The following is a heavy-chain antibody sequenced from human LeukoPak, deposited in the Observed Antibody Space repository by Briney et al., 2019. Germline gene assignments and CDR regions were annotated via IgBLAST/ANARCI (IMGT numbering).Heavy chain of an antibody. D-gene: IGHD3-22*01. CDR3: ARQTITLILMNY. CDR1: GGSISGNSFY. Sequence: SETLSLTCTVSGGSISGNSFYWGWIPQAPGRGLEWIGTFYYRGNNYYNPSLKSRATISGDTSKNQFSLNLKSVTATDTAISYCARQTITLILMNYWGQGTLVTVSP. CDR2: FYYRGNN. V-gene: IGHV4-39*01. J-gene: IGHJ4*02.